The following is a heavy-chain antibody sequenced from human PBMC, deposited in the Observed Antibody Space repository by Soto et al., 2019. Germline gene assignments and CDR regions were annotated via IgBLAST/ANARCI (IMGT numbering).Heavy chain of an antibody. CDR2: IYHTGRT. D-gene: IGHD3-22*01. CDR3: ASSVGEYYDSSGFF. Sequence: KSSETLSLTCAVSGYSISSRYYWGWIRQPPGKGLEWIGSIYHTGRTYYNPSLKSRVTISVDTSKNQFSLKLSSVTAADTAVYYCASSVGEYYDSSGFFWGQGTLVTVSS. CDR1: GYSISSRYY. J-gene: IGHJ4*02. V-gene: IGHV4-38-2*01.